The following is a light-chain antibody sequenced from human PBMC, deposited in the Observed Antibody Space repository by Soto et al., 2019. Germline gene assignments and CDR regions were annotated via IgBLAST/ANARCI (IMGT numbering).Light chain of an antibody. CDR3: CSYAGSYSLV. Sequence: QSALTQPRSVSGSPGQSVTLSCTGTSNDVGGYNYVSWYQQYPGKAPTLMIYDVGKRPSGVPDRFSGSKSDNTASLIISGLQAEDEADYYCCSYAGSYSLVFGGGTKVTVL. CDR2: DVG. CDR1: SNDVGGYNY. V-gene: IGLV2-11*01. J-gene: IGLJ2*01.